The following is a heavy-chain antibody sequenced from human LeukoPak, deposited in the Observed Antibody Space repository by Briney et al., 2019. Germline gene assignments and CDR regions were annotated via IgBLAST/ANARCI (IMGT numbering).Heavy chain of an antibody. CDR1: GFTFNDYA. D-gene: IGHD6-19*01. CDR2: ISWNSGSI. J-gene: IGHJ4*02. V-gene: IGHV3-9*01. CDR3: AKDLSVAGTGFDY. Sequence: PGGSLRLSCAASGFTFNDYAMHWVRQAQGKGLEWVSGISWNSGSIGYADSVKGRFTISRDNAKNSLYLQMNSLRAEDTALYYCAKDLSVAGTGFDYWGQGTLVTVSS.